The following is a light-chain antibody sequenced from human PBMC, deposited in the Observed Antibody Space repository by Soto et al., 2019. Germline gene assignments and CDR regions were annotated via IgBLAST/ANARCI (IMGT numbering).Light chain of an antibody. V-gene: IGKV3-20*01. CDR1: QSVGSNY. J-gene: IGKJ4*01. Sequence: EIVLTQSPGTLSLSPGDRATLSCRASQSVGSNYLAWYQQKPGQAPRLLIYGASNGATGIPDTFSGSGSGTDFTLTISRLEPEDFAVYYCQQYGSAPSTFGGGTKVEIK. CDR2: GAS. CDR3: QQYGSAPST.